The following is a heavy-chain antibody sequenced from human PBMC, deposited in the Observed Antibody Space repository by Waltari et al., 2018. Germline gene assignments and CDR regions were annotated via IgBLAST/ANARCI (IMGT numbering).Heavy chain of an antibody. CDR2: IYPGDSDP. V-gene: IGHV5-51*01. CDR1: GFTFSSYS. CDR3: ARTTEGVVARLFDY. J-gene: IGHJ4*02. D-gene: IGHD3-22*01. Sequence: EVQLVESGGGLVKPGGSLRLSCAASGFTFSSYSMNWVRQAPGKGLEWMGIIYPGDSDPRYSPSFQGQVTISADKSISTAYLQWSSLKASDTAMYYCARTTEGVVARLFDYWGQGTLVTVSS.